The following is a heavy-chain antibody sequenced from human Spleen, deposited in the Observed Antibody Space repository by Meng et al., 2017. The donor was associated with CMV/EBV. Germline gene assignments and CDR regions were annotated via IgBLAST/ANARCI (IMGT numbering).Heavy chain of an antibody. Sequence: GGSLRLSCAASGFTFINAWMSWVRQAPGKGLEWVSAISGSGGSTYYADSVKGRFTISRDNSKNTLYLQMNSLRAEDTAVYYCAKSGSLVAGTGVYGYWGQGTLVTVSS. D-gene: IGHD6-19*01. CDR3: AKSGSLVAGTGVYGY. J-gene: IGHJ4*02. CDR2: ISGSGGST. CDR1: GFTFINAW. V-gene: IGHV3-23*01.